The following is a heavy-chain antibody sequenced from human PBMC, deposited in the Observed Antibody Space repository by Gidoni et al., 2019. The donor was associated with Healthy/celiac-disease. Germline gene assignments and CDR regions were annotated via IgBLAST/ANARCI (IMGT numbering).Heavy chain of an antibody. Sequence: QTTLNEAGPTLVRHTQTLTLTGTFSGFSLSTRGVGVGLIRQPPVQALGWLARIDWNDDKRYRPSLKSWLTITKDTSKNQVVVTMTNMDPVDTATYYCAHEGYWGQGTLVTVSS. CDR1: GFSLSTRGVG. J-gene: IGHJ4*02. CDR3: AHEGY. CDR2: IDWNDDK. V-gene: IGHV2-5*01.